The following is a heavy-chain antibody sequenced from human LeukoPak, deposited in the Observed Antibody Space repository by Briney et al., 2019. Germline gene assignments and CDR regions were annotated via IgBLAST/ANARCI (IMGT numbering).Heavy chain of an antibody. V-gene: IGHV4-4*07. J-gene: IGHJ4*02. CDR3: SGPSPRAATFCD. CDR2: IYTSGTT. CDR1: GGSISSYY. D-gene: IGHD2-15*01. Sequence: PSETLSLTCAVSGGSISSYYWSWIRQPAGKGLEWIGRIYTSGTTNYNPSLKSRVTMSVDTSKNQFSLNLNSVTAADTAVYYCSGPSPRAATFCDWGEKAPGTVSS.